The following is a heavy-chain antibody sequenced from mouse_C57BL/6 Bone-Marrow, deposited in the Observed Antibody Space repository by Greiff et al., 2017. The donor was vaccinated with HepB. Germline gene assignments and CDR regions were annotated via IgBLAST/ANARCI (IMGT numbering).Heavy chain of an antibody. Sequence: EVMLVESGGDLVKPGGSLKLSCAASGFTFSSYGMSWVRQTPDKRLEWVATISSGGSYTYYPDSVKGRFTISRDNAKNTLYLQMSSLKSEDTAMYYCARHDYGGYFDFWGTGTTVTVSS. CDR2: ISSGGSYT. CDR3: ARHDYGGYFDF. D-gene: IGHD1-1*01. V-gene: IGHV5-6*01. J-gene: IGHJ1*03. CDR1: GFTFSSYG.